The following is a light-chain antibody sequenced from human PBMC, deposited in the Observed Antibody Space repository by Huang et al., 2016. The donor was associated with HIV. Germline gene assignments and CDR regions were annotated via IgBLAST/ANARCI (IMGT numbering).Light chain of an antibody. CDR2: DAS. Sequence: EIVLTQSPGTLSLSPGETANLSCRASQSVGIFLAWYQQKPGQAPRLLISDASNRATGIPARFGGSGSGTDFTLTISSLEPEDFAVYFCQQRSNWPLYTFGQGTKLEIK. CDR1: QSVGIF. CDR3: QQRSNWPLYT. J-gene: IGKJ2*01. V-gene: IGKV3-11*01.